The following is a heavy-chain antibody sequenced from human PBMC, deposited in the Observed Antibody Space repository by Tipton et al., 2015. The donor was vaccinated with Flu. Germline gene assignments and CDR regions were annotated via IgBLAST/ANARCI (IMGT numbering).Heavy chain of an antibody. V-gene: IGHV4-38-2*01. CDR2: IYHSGST. J-gene: IGHJ4*02. CDR1: GDSIGSDYY. Sequence: TLSLTCSVSGDSIGSDYYWGWVRQPPGKGLEWIGTIYHSGSTYYNPSLKSRLTMSVDTSKNQFSLKLSSVTAADTAVYYCARHTGDSVRGVIDYWGQGTLVTVSS. D-gene: IGHD3-10*02. CDR3: ARHTGDSVRGVIDY.